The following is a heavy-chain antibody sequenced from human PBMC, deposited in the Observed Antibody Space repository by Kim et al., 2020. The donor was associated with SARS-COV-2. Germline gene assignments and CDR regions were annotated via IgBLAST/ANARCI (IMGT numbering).Heavy chain of an antibody. V-gene: IGHV1-24*01. CDR2: FDPEDGET. CDR3: ATDNPKYGFNWFDP. D-gene: IGHD4-17*01. Sequence: ASVKVSCKVSGYTLTELSMHWVRQAPGKGLEWMGGFDPEDGETIYAQKFQGRVTMTEDTSTDTAYMELSSLRSEDTAVYYCATDNPKYGFNWFDPWGQGTLVTVSS. J-gene: IGHJ5*02. CDR1: GYTLTELS.